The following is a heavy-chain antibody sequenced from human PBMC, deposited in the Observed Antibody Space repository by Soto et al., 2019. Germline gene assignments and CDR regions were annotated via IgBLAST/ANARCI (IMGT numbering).Heavy chain of an antibody. Sequence: EVHLVESGGGLVQPGGSLRLSCAGSGFTFSSYSMNWFRQAPGKGLEWVSYISSSSTTIYYTDSVKGRFTISRDNAKNSLYLQMNSLRDEDTAVYYCARDRAVAGYVYDYWGQGILVTVSS. J-gene: IGHJ4*02. CDR3: ARDRAVAGYVYDY. CDR1: GFTFSSYS. V-gene: IGHV3-48*02. D-gene: IGHD6-19*01. CDR2: ISSSSTTI.